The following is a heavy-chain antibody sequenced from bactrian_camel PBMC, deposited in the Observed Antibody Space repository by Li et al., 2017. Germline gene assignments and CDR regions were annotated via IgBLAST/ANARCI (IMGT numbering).Heavy chain of an antibody. J-gene: IGHJ4*01. Sequence: DVQLVESGGGSARSGGSLRLSCALSGYTYTTYCMAWFRQIPGKEREAVSAITERGSVTDYADSVKGRFTISRDNAKDTLYLQMNSLQPEDTAVYYCAADCSRYNGGWYMAPTYWGQGTQVTVS. CDR2: ITERGSVT. CDR1: GYTYTTYC. V-gene: IGHV3S59*01. D-gene: IGHD3*01. CDR3: AADCSRYNGGWYMAPTY.